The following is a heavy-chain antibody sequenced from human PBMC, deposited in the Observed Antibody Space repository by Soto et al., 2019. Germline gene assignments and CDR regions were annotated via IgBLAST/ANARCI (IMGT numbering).Heavy chain of an antibody. CDR3: ARYSYGYYYYGMDV. V-gene: IGHV2-70*01. J-gene: IGHJ6*02. D-gene: IGHD5-18*01. CDR2: IDWDDDK. Sequence: SGPTLVNPTQTLTLTCTFSGFSLSTSGMCVSWIRQPPGKALEWLALIDWDDDKYYSTSLKTRLTISKDTSKNQVVLTMTNTDPVDTATYYCARYSYGYYYYGMDVWGQGTTVTVSS. CDR1: GFSLSTSGMC.